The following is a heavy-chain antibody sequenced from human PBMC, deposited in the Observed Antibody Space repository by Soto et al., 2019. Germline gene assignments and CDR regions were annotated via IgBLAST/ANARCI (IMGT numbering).Heavy chain of an antibody. CDR3: ARVDYYDSSGYYDY. CDR2: IYYSGST. J-gene: IGHJ4*02. CDR1: GGSISSYY. V-gene: IGHV4-59*01. D-gene: IGHD3-22*01. Sequence: PSETLSLTCTVSGGSISSYYCSWIRQPPGKGLEWIGYIYYSGSTNYNPSLKSRVTISVDTSKNQFSLKLSSVTAADTAVYYCARVDYYDSSGYYDYWGQGTLVTVS.